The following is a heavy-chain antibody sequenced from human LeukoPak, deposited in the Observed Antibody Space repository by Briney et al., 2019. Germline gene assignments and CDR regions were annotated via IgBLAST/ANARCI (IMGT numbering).Heavy chain of an antibody. J-gene: IGHJ3*02. D-gene: IGHD4-17*01. CDR1: GGSISCYY. V-gene: IGHV4-59*01. CDR2: IYYSGST. CDR3: ARDLLRPYAFDI. Sequence: SETLSLTCTVSGGSISCYYWSWIRQPPGKGLEWIGYIYYSGSTNYNPSLKSRVTISVDTSKNQFSLKLSSVTAADTAVYYCARDLLRPYAFDIWGQGTMVTVSS.